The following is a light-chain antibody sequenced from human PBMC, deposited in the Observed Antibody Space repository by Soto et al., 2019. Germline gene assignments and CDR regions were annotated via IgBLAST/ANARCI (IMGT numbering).Light chain of an antibody. CDR3: SSYTSSSTVV. CDR2: EVS. J-gene: IGLJ2*01. Sequence: QSALTQPASVSGSPGQSITISCTGTSSDIGGYTHVSWYQQHPGKAPKLMIYEVSDRSSGVSNRLSGSKSGNTASLTISGLQAEDEADYYCSSYTSSSTVVFGGGTQLTVL. CDR1: SSDIGGYTH. V-gene: IGLV2-14*01.